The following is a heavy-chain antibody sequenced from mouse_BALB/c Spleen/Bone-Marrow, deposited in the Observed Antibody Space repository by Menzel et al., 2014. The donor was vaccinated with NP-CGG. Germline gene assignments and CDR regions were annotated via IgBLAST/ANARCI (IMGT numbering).Heavy chain of an antibody. Sequence: LQESGAELVRPGTSVTLSCKASGYTFTDYKMHWVKQTPVHGLEWIGLTDPETGGTAYNQRFKGKAIMTADKSSSTAYMDLRRLTSEDSAVYYCAIVAYWGQGALVTVSA. V-gene: IGHV1-15*01. CDR1: GYTFTDYK. CDR2: TDPETGGT. CDR3: AIVAY. J-gene: IGHJ3*01.